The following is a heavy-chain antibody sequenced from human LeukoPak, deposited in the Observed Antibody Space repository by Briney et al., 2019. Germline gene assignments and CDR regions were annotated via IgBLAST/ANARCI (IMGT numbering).Heavy chain of an antibody. CDR1: GGSISSGGYY. Sequence: SQTLSLTCTVSGGSISSGGYYWSWIRQHPGKGLEWIGYIYYSGSTYYNPSLKSRVTISVDTSKNQFSLKLSSVTAADTAVYYCARFSAWSGYLGLNYWGQETLVTVSS. D-gene: IGHD3-3*01. J-gene: IGHJ4*02. CDR3: ARFSAWSGYLGLNY. V-gene: IGHV4-31*03. CDR2: IYYSGST.